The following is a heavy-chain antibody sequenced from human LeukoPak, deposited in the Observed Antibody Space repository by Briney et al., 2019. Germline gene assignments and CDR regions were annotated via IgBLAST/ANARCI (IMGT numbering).Heavy chain of an antibody. CDR3: ARGPSPLAAAGQYFDY. Sequence: GGSLRLSCAASGFSFNNYAMSWVRQAPGQGLDWVSAVSDSGLTAYYTDSVKGRFTISRDNSKSTLYLQMNSLRAEDTAVYYCARGPSPLAAAGQYFDYWGQGTLVTVSS. J-gene: IGHJ4*02. V-gene: IGHV3-23*01. CDR1: GFSFNNYA. CDR2: VSDSGLTA. D-gene: IGHD6-13*01.